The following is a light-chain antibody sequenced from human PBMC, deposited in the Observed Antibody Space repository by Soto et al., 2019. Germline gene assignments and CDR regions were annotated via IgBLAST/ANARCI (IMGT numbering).Light chain of an antibody. CDR2: EDD. V-gene: IGLV6-57*02. J-gene: IGLJ2*01. CDR3: QSHDSTNVV. CDR1: GGSIATNY. Sequence: NFMLTHPHSVSASPGKTVTISCTGSGGSIATNYVQWHQQRPGSAPTTVIYEDDKRPSGVPDRFSGSIDRSSNSASLIISGLKTEDEADYYCQSHDSTNVVFGRGTKLTVL.